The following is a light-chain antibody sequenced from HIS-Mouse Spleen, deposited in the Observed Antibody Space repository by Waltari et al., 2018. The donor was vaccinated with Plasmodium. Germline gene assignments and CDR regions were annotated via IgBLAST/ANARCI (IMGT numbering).Light chain of an antibody. CDR1: SRDVGSYNL. CDR2: EGS. J-gene: IGLJ3*02. V-gene: IGLV2-23*03. Sequence: QSALTQPASVSGSPGQSITISRTGTSRDVGSYNLVSWYQQPPGKAPNLMIYEGSKRPSGVSNRFSGSKSGNTASLTISGLQAEDEADYYCCSYAGSSTFVFGGGTKLTVL. CDR3: CSYAGSSTFV.